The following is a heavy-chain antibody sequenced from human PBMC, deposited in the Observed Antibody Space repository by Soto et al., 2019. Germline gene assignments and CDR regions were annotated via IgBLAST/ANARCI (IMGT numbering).Heavy chain of an antibody. CDR3: TLSYGDSYYYYYGMDV. CDR2: IHPGDSDT. D-gene: IGHD4-17*01. Sequence: RGSLKNSGGVSGCRFCRYPIGWGRQVSGKGLEWMGVIHPGDSDTIYSPSFQGQVTISADKSISTAYLQWSSLKASDTAMYYCTLSYGDSYYYYYGMDVWGQGTTVTVSS. J-gene: IGHJ6*02. V-gene: IGHV5-51*01. CDR1: GCRFCRYP.